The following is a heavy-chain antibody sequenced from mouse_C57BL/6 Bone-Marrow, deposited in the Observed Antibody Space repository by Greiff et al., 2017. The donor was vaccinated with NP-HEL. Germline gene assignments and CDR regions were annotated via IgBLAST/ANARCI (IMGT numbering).Heavy chain of an antibody. CDR1: GYTFTSYG. Sequence: QVQLQQSGAELARPGASVKLSCKASGYTFTSYGISWVKQRTGQGLEWIGEIYPRSGNTYYTEKFKGKATLTADKSSSTAYMELRSLTSEDSAVYFCARWVLRSYFDYWGQGTTLTVSS. CDR2: IYPRSGNT. J-gene: IGHJ2*01. V-gene: IGHV1-81*01. D-gene: IGHD1-1*01. CDR3: ARWVLRSYFDY.